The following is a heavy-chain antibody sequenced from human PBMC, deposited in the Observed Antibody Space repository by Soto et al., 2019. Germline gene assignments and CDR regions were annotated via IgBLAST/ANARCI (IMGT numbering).Heavy chain of an antibody. Sequence: GESLKISCKGSGYSFTSYWIGWVRQMPGKGLEWMGIIYPGDSDTRYSPSFQGQVTISADKSIRTAYLQWSSLKASDTAMYYFARLAVTTIYSYYFDYWGQGTLVTVSS. CDR1: GYSFTSYW. CDR3: ARLAVTTIYSYYFDY. D-gene: IGHD4-17*01. CDR2: IYPGDSDT. V-gene: IGHV5-51*01. J-gene: IGHJ4*02.